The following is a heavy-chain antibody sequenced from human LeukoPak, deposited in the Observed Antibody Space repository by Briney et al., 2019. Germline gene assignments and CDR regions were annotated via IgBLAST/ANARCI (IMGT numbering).Heavy chain of an antibody. D-gene: IGHD3-22*01. J-gene: IGHJ4*02. Sequence: ASVKVSCKASGYTFTGYYMHWVRQAPGQGLEWMVWINPNSGGTNYAQKFQGRVTMTRDTSISTAYMELSRLRPDDTAVYYCAREPHYYDSSGSADYWGQGALGTVSS. CDR1: GYTFTGYY. CDR3: AREPHYYDSSGSADY. V-gene: IGHV1-2*02. CDR2: INPNSGGT.